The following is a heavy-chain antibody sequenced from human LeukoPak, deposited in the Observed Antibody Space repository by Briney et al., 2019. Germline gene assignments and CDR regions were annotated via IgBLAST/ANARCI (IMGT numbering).Heavy chain of an antibody. Sequence: PGGSLRLSCAASGFSVSSNYMSWVRQAPGKGLEWVSVIYSGGSTYYADSVKGRFTISRDNSKNTLYLQMKSLRAEDTAVYYCARDSGYSGYSDYWGQGTLVTVSS. CDR3: ARDSGYSGYSDY. CDR1: GFSVSSNY. J-gene: IGHJ4*02. D-gene: IGHD5-12*01. V-gene: IGHV3-53*01. CDR2: IYSGGST.